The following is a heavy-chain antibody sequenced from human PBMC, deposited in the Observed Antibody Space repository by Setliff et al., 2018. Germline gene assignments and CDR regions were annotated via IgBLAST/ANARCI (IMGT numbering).Heavy chain of an antibody. Sequence: ETLSLSCVASRFTFSSYAMHWVRQAPGKGLEWVGRIKSNVDGGTAHYAAPVEGRFTISKDDSKTALYLQMDNMKTEDTAVYYCTTVGLRGPFGWGQGTLVTVSS. CDR1: RFTFSSYA. D-gene: IGHD3-10*01. CDR3: TTVGLRGPFG. CDR2: IKSNVDGGTA. J-gene: IGHJ4*02. V-gene: IGHV3-15*01.